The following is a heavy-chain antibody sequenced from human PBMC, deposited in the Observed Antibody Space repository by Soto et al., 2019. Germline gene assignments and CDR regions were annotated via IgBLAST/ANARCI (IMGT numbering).Heavy chain of an antibody. CDR1: GFAFGDYA. D-gene: IGHD3-22*01. J-gene: IGHJ3*01. Sequence: QLVESGGGLVQPGRSLRLSCAASGFAFGDYAMHWVRQAPGKGLEWVSGITWNSGSIGYADSVKGRFTISRDNAHNSLDLEMKSLRLGDTALCDCAKELLFYYGASGSEAGNAFDVWGQGTMVTVSS. V-gene: IGHV3-9*01. CDR3: AKELLFYYGASGSEAGNAFDV. CDR2: ITWNSGSI.